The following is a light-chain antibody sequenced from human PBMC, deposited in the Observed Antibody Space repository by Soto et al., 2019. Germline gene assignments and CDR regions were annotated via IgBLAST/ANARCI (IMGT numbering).Light chain of an antibody. CDR3: QQCNSYSWT. CDR1: QSISGW. Sequence: DIQMTQSPSTLSASVGHRVTITCRASQSISGWLAWYQQKPGKAPKLLIYKASNLESGVPSRFSGSGSGTEFTLTISSLQPDDFATYYCQQCNSYSWTFGQGTKVEIK. V-gene: IGKV1-5*03. J-gene: IGKJ1*01. CDR2: KAS.